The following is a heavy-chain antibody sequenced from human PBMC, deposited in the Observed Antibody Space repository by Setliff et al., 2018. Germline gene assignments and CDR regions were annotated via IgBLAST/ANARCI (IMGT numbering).Heavy chain of an antibody. V-gene: IGHV3-15*05. Sequence: PGGSLRLSCAASGFTFSDHYMTWVRQSPGKGLEWVGRIRSRNDGGTTDYAAPVKGRFTISRDDSKNTLYLQMSSLGAEDTAVYYCATSGSYHGPLIWGQGALVTVSS. CDR3: ATSGSYHGPLI. CDR1: GFTFSDHY. J-gene: IGHJ4*02. CDR2: IRSRNDGGTT. D-gene: IGHD1-26*01.